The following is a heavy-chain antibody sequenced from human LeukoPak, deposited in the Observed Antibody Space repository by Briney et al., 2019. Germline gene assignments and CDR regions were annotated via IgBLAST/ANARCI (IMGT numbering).Heavy chain of an antibody. CDR3: ARESRMVEGDGYYMDV. V-gene: IGHV1-2*02. D-gene: IGHD2-8*01. CDR1: GYTFTDYY. J-gene: IGHJ6*03. CDR2: MNPNSGDT. Sequence: ASVKVSCKASGYTFTDYYIHWVRQAPGQGLEWMGWMNPNSGDTNSAQKFQGRVTMTRETSISTAYMDLSSLNSDDTAVYFCARESRMVEGDGYYMDVWGKGTTVTISS.